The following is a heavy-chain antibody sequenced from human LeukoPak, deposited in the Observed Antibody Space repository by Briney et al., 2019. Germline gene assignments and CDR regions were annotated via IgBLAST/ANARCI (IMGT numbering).Heavy chain of an antibody. V-gene: IGHV4-4*02. CDR3: ARNAGNSDVDF. J-gene: IGHJ4*02. D-gene: IGHD4-23*01. CDR2: INHSGST. Sequence: RPSETLCLTCAASGVTITSSNWWTWVHQPPGKGLEWIGVINHSGSTNYNPSLKSRVTISVDKSNNQFSLKLNSVTAADTAVYYCARNAGNSDVDFWGQGTLVTVSS. CDR1: GVTITSSNW.